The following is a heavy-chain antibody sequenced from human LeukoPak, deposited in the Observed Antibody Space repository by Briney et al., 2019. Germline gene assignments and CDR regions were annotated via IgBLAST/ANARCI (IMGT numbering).Heavy chain of an antibody. CDR3: ARDFVAAVSNWFDP. D-gene: IGHD6-13*01. Sequence: ASVKVSCKASGYTFTGYYMHWVRQAPGQGLEWMGRINPNSGGTNYAQKFQGRVTMTRDTSISTAYMEMSRLRSDDTAVYYCARDFVAAVSNWFDPWGQGTLVTVSS. J-gene: IGHJ5*02. V-gene: IGHV1-2*06. CDR2: INPNSGGT. CDR1: GYTFTGYY.